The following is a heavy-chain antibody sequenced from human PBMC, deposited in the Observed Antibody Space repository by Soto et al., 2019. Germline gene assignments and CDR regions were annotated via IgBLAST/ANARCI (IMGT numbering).Heavy chain of an antibody. D-gene: IGHD1-1*01. V-gene: IGHV4-59*01. Sequence: QVQLQESGPGLVKPSETLSLTCTVSGGSISSYYWSWIRQPPGKGLEWIGYIYYSGSTNYNPSLKSRVTISVDTSKNQFSLKLSSVTAADTAVYYCARDVEMATTRGYFDLWGRGTLVTVSS. CDR2: IYYSGST. CDR1: GGSISSYY. J-gene: IGHJ2*01. CDR3: ARDVEMATTRGYFDL.